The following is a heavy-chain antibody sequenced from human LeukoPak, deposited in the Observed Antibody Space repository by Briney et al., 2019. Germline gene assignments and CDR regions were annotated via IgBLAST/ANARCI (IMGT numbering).Heavy chain of an antibody. J-gene: IGHJ4*02. D-gene: IGHD4-17*01. CDR3: ARGRLTVTTVSSYFDY. Sequence: GASVKVSCKASGYTFTSYAMHWVRQAPGQRLEWMGWINAGNGNTKYSQEFQGRVTITRDTSASTAYMELSSLRSEDVAVYYCARGRLTVTTVSSYFDYWGQGTLVTVSS. V-gene: IGHV1-3*03. CDR1: GYTFTSYA. CDR2: INAGNGNT.